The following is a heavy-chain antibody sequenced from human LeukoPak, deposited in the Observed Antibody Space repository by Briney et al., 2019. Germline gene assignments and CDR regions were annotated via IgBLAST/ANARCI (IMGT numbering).Heavy chain of an antibody. CDR1: GGSIRSAANS. V-gene: IGHV4-31*03. CDR2: IYYSGST. J-gene: IGHJ4*02. Sequence: KTSETLSLTCTVSGGSIRSAANSWCWIRQLPGKGLEWIGYIYYSGSTYINPSLKSRVTLSMDTSKNQFSLEVNSVTAADTAVYFCARDRGYDSGTFDYWGQGTPATVSS. CDR3: ARDRGYDSGTFDY. D-gene: IGHD3-10*01.